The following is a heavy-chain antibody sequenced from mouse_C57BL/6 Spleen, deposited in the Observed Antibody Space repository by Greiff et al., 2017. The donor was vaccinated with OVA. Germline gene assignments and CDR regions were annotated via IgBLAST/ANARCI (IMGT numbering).Heavy chain of an antibody. CDR2: IDPNSGGT. CDR1: GYTFTSYW. CDR3: ARRATVVAPYYSIDY. Sequence: QVQLQQPGAELVKPGASVKLSCKASGYTFTSYWMHWVKQRPGRGLEWIGRIDPNSGGTKYNEKFKSKATLTVDKPSSTAYMQLSSLTSEDSAVYYCARRATVVAPYYSIDYWGQGTSVTVSS. V-gene: IGHV1-72*01. D-gene: IGHD1-1*01. J-gene: IGHJ4*01.